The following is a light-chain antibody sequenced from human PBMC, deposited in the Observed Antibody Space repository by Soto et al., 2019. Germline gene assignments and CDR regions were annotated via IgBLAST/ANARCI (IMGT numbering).Light chain of an antibody. V-gene: IGKV3-20*01. CDR2: GAS. CDR1: QTVSSSY. CDR3: QQYGSSPLT. J-gene: IGKJ4*01. Sequence: EIVLTQSPGTLSLSPGERATLSCRASQTVSSSYLAWYQQKPGHAPRLLIYGASSRATGIPDRFSGSGSGTDFTLTISRPEPEDFAVYYCQQYGSSPLTFGGGTKVELK.